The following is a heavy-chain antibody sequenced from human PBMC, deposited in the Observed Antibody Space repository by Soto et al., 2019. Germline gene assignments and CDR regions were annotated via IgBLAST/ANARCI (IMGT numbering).Heavy chain of an antibody. D-gene: IGHD3-10*01. CDR2: INHSGST. CDR1: CGSFSGYY. Sequence: SETLSLTCAVYCGSFSGYYWSWIRQPPVKGLEWIGEINHSGSTNYNPSLKSRVTISVDTSKNQFSLKLSSVTAADTAVYYCARLPGSPLGYYYYGMDVWGQGTTVTVSS. CDR3: ARLPGSPLGYYYYGMDV. J-gene: IGHJ6*02. V-gene: IGHV4-34*01.